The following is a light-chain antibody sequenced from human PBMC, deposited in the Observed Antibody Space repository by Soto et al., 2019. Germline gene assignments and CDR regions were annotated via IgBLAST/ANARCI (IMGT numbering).Light chain of an antibody. V-gene: IGKV3-20*01. J-gene: IGKJ5*01. Sequence: IVMKQSPATLSWPPGERATLSCRSSQSVSSSYLAWYQQKPGQAPRLLIYDTSSRASGIPDRFSGSGSGTDFTLTISRRETEDFAVFYCQQYGTSEIIFGQGTRLEIK. CDR3: QQYGTSEII. CDR2: DTS. CDR1: QSVSSSY.